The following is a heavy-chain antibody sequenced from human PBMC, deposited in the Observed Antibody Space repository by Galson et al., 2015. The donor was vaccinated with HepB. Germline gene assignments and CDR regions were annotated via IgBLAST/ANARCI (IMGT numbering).Heavy chain of an antibody. J-gene: IGHJ4*02. Sequence: SLRLSCAASGFTFSSYSMNWVRPAPGKGLEWVSYISSSSTIYYADSVKGRFTISRDNAKNSLYLQMNSLRDEDTAVYYCARDLYDFWSGYYNLLDYWGQGTLVTVSS. V-gene: IGHV3-48*02. D-gene: IGHD3-3*01. CDR3: ARDLYDFWSGYYNLLDY. CDR1: GFTFSSYS. CDR2: ISSSSTI.